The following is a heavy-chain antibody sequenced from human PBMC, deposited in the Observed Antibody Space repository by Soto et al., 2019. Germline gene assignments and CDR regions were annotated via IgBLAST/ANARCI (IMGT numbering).Heavy chain of an antibody. D-gene: IGHD2-21*01. V-gene: IGHV4-34*01. Sequence: SETLSLTCVVYGGSFSSYYWSWIRQSPGKGLEWIGEINRSGRTNYNPSFKSRVTISVDTSKNQFSLKLKSVTAADTAVYYCASFVVPYSDTWFDPWGQGTLVTVSS. CDR2: INRSGRT. CDR3: ASFVVPYSDTWFDP. J-gene: IGHJ5*02. CDR1: GGSFSSYY.